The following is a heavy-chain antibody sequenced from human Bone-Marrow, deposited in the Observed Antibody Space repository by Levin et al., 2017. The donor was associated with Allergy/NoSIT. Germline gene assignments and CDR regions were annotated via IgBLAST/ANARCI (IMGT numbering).Heavy chain of an antibody. CDR3: ARQGSSGWSPSGAFDI. CDR1: GDSVSSNSAA. J-gene: IGHJ3*02. V-gene: IGHV6-1*01. CDR2: TYYRSKWYN. Sequence: PSQTLSLTCAISGDSVSSNSAAWNWIRQSPSRGLEWLGRTYYRSKWYNDYAVSVKSRITINPDTSKNQFSLQLNSVTPEDTAVYYCARQGSSGWSPSGAFDIWGQGTMVTVSS. D-gene: IGHD6-19*01.